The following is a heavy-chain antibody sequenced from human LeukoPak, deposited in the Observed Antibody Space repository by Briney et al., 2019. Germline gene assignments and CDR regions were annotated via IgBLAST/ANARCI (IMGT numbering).Heavy chain of an antibody. CDR2: IYTSGST. Sequence: KASETLSLTCSVSGGSISSYYWSWIRQPPGKGLEWIGYIYTSGSTNYNPSLKSRVTISVDTSKNQFSLKLSSVTAADTAVYYCARQPRVYYGSSGYHTPFDYWGQGTLVTVSS. CDR3: ARQPRVYYGSSGYHTPFDY. D-gene: IGHD3-22*01. J-gene: IGHJ4*02. V-gene: IGHV4-4*09. CDR1: GGSISSYY.